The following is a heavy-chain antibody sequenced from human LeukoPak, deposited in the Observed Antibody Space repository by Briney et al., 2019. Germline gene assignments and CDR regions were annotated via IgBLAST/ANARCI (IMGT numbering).Heavy chain of an antibody. V-gene: IGHV3-23*01. D-gene: IGHD5-12*01. Sequence: GGSLRLSCAASGFTFSSYAMTWVRQAPGMGLEWVSAISGSGGSTYYADSVKGRFTISRDNAKNSLYLQMNSLRAEDTALYYCAKATSPENSGYDPFTLDYYGMDVWGQGTTVTVSS. J-gene: IGHJ6*02. CDR1: GFTFSSYA. CDR3: AKATSPENSGYDPFTLDYYGMDV. CDR2: ISGSGGST.